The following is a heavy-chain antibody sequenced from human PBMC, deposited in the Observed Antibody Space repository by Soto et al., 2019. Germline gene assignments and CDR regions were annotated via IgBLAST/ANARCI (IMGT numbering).Heavy chain of an antibody. CDR1: GYTFTSYA. CDR3: ARACSGGSRYPRWSLYFDY. D-gene: IGHD2-15*01. Sequence: GASVKVSCKASGYTFTSYAMHWVRQAPGQRLEWMGWINAGNGNTKYSQKFQGRVTITRETSASTAYMDLSSLRSEDTAVYYCARACSGGSRYPRWSLYFDYWGQGTLVTVSS. V-gene: IGHV1-3*01. J-gene: IGHJ4*02. CDR2: INAGNGNT.